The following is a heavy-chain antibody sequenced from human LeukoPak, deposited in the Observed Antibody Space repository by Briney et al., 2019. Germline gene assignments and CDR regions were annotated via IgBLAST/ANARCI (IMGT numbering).Heavy chain of an antibody. CDR1: GGSISSYY. J-gene: IGHJ3*02. CDR2: IYYSGST. Sequence: SETLSLTCSVSGGSISSYYWSWIRQPPGKGLEWIGYIYYSGSTNYNPSLKSRVTISVDTSKNQFSLKLSSVTAADTAVYYCARAYYQGDAFDIWGQGTMVTVSS. CDR3: ARAYYQGDAFDI. V-gene: IGHV4-59*01. D-gene: IGHD1-26*01.